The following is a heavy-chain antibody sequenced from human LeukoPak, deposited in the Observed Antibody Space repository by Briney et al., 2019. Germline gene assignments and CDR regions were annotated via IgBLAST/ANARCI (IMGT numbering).Heavy chain of an antibody. CDR1: GFTFSNAW. D-gene: IGHD3-10*01. CDR2: IKSKTDGGTT. Sequence: GGTLTLSCAASGFTFSNAWMSWVRQAPGQGLEWVGRIKSKTDGGTTDYAAPVKGRFTISREDSKNTLYLQMKILKTEDTAVYYCTTAAFGEFLYYYYGMDVWGHGTTVTVSS. CDR3: TTAAFGEFLYYYYGMDV. J-gene: IGHJ6*01. V-gene: IGHV3-15*01.